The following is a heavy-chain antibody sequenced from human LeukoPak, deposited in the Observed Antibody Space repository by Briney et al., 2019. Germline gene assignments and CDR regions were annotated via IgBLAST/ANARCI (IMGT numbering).Heavy chain of an antibody. D-gene: IGHD4-17*01. V-gene: IGHV1-69*13. CDR3: ARDEDYGDYDAFDI. CDR2: IIPIFGTA. CDR1: GGTFSSYA. J-gene: IGHJ3*02. Sequence: SVKVSCKASGGTFSSYAISWVRQAPGQGLEWMGGIIPIFGTANYAQKFQGRVTITADESTSTAYMELSSLRSEDTAVYYCARDEDYGDYDAFDIWGRGTMVTVSS.